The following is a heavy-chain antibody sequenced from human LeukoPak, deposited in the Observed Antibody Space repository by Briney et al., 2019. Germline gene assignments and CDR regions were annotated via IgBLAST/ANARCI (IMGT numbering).Heavy chain of an antibody. D-gene: IGHD5-18*01. CDR3: AREIGPIQLHLWGSAFDY. CDR1: GYTFTGYY. Sequence: SVKVSCKASGYTFTGYYMHWVRQAPGQGLEWMGIINPSGGSTSYAQKFQGRVTMTRDTSTSTVYMKLSSLRSEDTAVYYCAREIGPIQLHLWGSAFDYWGQGTLVTVSS. CDR2: INPSGGST. V-gene: IGHV1-46*01. J-gene: IGHJ4*02.